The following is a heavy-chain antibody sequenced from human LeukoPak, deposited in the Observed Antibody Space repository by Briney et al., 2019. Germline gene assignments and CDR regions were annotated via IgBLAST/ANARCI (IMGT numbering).Heavy chain of an antibody. J-gene: IGHJ4*02. CDR1: GYTFTSYD. Sequence: GASVKVSCEASGYTFTSYDINWVRQATGQGLEWIAGMNRNSGNTGYAQKFQGRFTITRNTSISTAYMELSSLRSEDTDVYYCARGHSSTRFDYWGQGTLVTVSS. CDR2: MNRNSGNT. D-gene: IGHD2-2*01. CDR3: ARGHSSTRFDY. V-gene: IGHV1-8*03.